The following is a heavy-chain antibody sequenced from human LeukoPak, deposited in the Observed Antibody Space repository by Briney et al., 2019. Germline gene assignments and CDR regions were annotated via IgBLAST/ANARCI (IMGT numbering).Heavy chain of an antibody. CDR3: ARRTYAYSSGWPAEVTWYFDL. Sequence: KPSGTLSLTCTVSGGSISSYYWSWIRQPPGKGLEWIGYIYYSGSTNYNPSLKSRVTISVDTSKNQFSLKLSSVTAADTAVYYCARRTYAYSSGWPAEVTWYFDLWGRGTLVTVSS. CDR1: GGSISSYY. V-gene: IGHV4-59*01. J-gene: IGHJ2*01. D-gene: IGHD6-19*01. CDR2: IYYSGST.